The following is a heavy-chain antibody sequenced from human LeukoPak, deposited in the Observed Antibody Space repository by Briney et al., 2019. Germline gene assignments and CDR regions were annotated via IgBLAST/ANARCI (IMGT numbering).Heavy chain of an antibody. CDR1: GGSLRDTY. V-gene: IGHV4-34*01. D-gene: IGHD1-26*01. J-gene: IGHJ6*03. CDR3: ARVRRSVATGSRIKWELLSHYYYYMDV. CDR2: IKHGGST. Sequence: PSETLSLTCIVSGGSLRDTYWSWIRQSPGKGLEWIAEIKHGGSTNYNPSLKSRVTISADTSKNEISLKLSTVTAADTAVYYCARVRRSVATGSRIKWELLSHYYYYMDVWGKGTTVTISS.